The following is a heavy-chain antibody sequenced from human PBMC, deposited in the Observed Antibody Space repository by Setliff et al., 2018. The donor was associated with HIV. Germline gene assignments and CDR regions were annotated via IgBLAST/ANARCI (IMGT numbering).Heavy chain of an antibody. V-gene: IGHV4-30-4*08. CDR1: GDSFSSGTYY. Sequence: PSETLSLTCSVSGDSFSSGTYYWGWIRQPPGKGLEWIGYITYSGSAYYNPSLKSRVTISIDTPKNQFSLKLSSVTAADTAVYYCASSPAWRSDYGLHTFDYWGQGTLVTVSS. D-gene: IGHD4-17*01. J-gene: IGHJ4*02. CDR3: ASSPAWRSDYGLHTFDY. CDR2: ITYSGSA.